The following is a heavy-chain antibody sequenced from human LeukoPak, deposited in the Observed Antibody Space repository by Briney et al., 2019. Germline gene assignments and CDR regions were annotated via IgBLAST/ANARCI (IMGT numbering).Heavy chain of an antibody. D-gene: IGHD6-13*01. Sequence: GESLKISCKGSGYSFTSYWTGWVRQMPGKGLEWMGIIYPGDSDIRYSPSFQGQVTISADKSISTAYLQWSSLKASDTAMYYCASGSSWARGYYYYMDVWGKGTTVTVSS. CDR3: ASGSSWARGYYYYMDV. CDR1: GYSFTSYW. J-gene: IGHJ6*03. V-gene: IGHV5-51*01. CDR2: IYPGDSDI.